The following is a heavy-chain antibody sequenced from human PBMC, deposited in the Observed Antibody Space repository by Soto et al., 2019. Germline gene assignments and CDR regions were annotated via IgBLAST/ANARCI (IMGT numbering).Heavy chain of an antibody. V-gene: IGHV3-23*01. Sequence: GGSLRLSCAASGFTFSSYAMSWVRQAPGKGLEWVSAISGSGGSTYYADSVKGRFTISRDNSKNTLYLQMNSLRAEDTAVYYCAKGFESGSSWPRYFDYWGQGTLVTVSS. J-gene: IGHJ4*02. D-gene: IGHD6-13*01. CDR1: GFTFSSYA. CDR3: AKGFESGSSWPRYFDY. CDR2: ISGSGGST.